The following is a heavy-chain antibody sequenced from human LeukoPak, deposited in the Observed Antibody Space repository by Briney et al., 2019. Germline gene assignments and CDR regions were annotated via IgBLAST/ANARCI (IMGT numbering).Heavy chain of an antibody. J-gene: IGHJ4*02. CDR1: GYTFTSYG. V-gene: IGHV1-18*01. CDR3: ARVLGILATIHNY. CDR2: ISSYTGNT. D-gene: IGHD5-12*01. Sequence: ASVKVSCKASGYTFTSYGISRVRQAPGQGLEWVGWISSYTGNTNYAQKVQGRVTMTTDTSTSTAYMELWSLRSDDTAVYYCARVLGILATIHNYWGQGTLVTVSS.